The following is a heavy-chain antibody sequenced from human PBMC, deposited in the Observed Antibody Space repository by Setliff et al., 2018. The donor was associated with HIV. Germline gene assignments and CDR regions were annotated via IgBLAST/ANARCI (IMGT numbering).Heavy chain of an antibody. CDR2: IYYTGSH. V-gene: IGHV4-39*01. Sequence: PSETLSLTCTVSGDSISSSIYYWGWVRQPPGQGLEWIWGIYYTGSHFYNPSLKSRVTISVDTSNNQFSLKLSSVTAADTAVYYCARGGGTSSPIDYHYYIDVWGKGTTVTVSS. J-gene: IGHJ6*03. D-gene: IGHD6-6*01. CDR1: GDSISSSIYY. CDR3: ARGGGTSSPIDYHYYIDV.